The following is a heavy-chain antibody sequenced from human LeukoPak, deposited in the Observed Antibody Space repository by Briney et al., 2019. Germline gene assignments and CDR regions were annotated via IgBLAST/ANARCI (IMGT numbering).Heavy chain of an antibody. Sequence: PSETLSLTCGVSGGSIIGYFCAWLRQPPGKGLEWIGEINHSGSTNYSPSLKSRATISVDTSKKQFSLNLNSVTAADTAVYYCARGPVGGNPIRSWGQGTLVTVSS. CDR2: INHSGST. J-gene: IGHJ5*02. CDR3: ARGPVGGNPIRS. V-gene: IGHV4-34*01. D-gene: IGHD4-23*01. CDR1: GGSIIGYF.